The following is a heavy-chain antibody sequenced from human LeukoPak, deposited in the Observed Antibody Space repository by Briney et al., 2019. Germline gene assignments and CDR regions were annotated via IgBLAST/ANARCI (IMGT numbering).Heavy chain of an antibody. Sequence: GGSLRLSCAASGFTFSSYSMNWVRQAPGKGLEWVSSISSSSSYIYYADSVKGRFTISRDNAKNSLYLQMNSLRAEDTAVYCCARGHSSGYYYDFDYWGQGTLVTVSS. J-gene: IGHJ4*02. D-gene: IGHD3-22*01. CDR1: GFTFSSYS. CDR2: ISSSSSYI. CDR3: ARGHSSGYYYDFDY. V-gene: IGHV3-21*01.